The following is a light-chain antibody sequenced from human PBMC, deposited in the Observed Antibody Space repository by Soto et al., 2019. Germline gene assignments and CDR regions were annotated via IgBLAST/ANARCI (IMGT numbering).Light chain of an antibody. V-gene: IGLV2-14*01. Sequence: QSALTQPASVSGSPGQSITISCTGNSSDVGGYNYVSWYQQHPGKAPKLMIYEVSNRPSGVSNRFSGSKSGNTASLSISGLQAEDEADYYCSSYTSSSTPYVFGPGTKLTVL. J-gene: IGLJ1*01. CDR3: SSYTSSSTPYV. CDR2: EVS. CDR1: SSDVGGYNY.